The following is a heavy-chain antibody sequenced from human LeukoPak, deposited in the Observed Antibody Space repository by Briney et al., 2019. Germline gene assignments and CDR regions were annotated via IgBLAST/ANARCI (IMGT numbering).Heavy chain of an antibody. CDR1: GFTFNTYT. V-gene: IGHV3-48*01. CDR2: ISGSSGII. D-gene: IGHD3-3*01. J-gene: IGHJ5*02. Sequence: GGSLRLSCAASGFTFNTYTMNWVRQAPGKGLEWVSYISGSSGIIDYADSVRGRFTISRDNAKNSLYLQMNSLRAEDTAVYYCAKEAPPVYYDFWSGYYGGFDPWGQGTLVTVSS. CDR3: AKEAPPVYYDFWSGYYGGFDP.